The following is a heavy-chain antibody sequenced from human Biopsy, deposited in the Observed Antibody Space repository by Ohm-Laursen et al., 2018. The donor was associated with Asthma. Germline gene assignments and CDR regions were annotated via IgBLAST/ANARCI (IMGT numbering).Heavy chain of an antibody. V-gene: IGHV3-23*01. J-gene: IGHJ6*02. CDR1: GFTFSNYA. CDR3: TRDRYYGSDWSYYYYGMDV. Sequence: SLRLSCAAPGFTFSNYAMSWVRQAPGKGLEWVSSITGSGGFTYYADSVKGRFTISRDNSKNTLYLQMNSLRAEDTAVYYCTRDRYYGSDWSYYYYGMDVWGQGTTVTVSS. CDR2: ITGSGGFT. D-gene: IGHD6-19*01.